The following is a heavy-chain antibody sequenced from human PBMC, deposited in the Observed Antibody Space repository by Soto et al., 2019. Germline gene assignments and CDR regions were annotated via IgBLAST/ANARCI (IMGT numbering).Heavy chain of an antibody. J-gene: IGHJ5*02. Sequence: QLQLQESGPGLVKPSETLSLTCTVSGGSISSSSYYWGWIRQPPGKGLEWIGSIYYSGSTYYNPSLKRRVTISVETSKNQFSLKLSSVTAADTAVYYCARQRANCSGGSCSKNWFDPWGQGTLVTVSS. CDR2: IYYSGST. CDR1: GGSISSSSYY. D-gene: IGHD2-15*01. CDR3: ARQRANCSGGSCSKNWFDP. V-gene: IGHV4-39*01.